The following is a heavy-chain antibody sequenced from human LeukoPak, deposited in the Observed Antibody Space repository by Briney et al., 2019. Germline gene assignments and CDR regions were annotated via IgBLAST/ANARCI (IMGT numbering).Heavy chain of an antibody. CDR2: INENGSEK. Sequence: GGSLRLSCAASGFTFTRYWMSWVRQAPGKGLEWVANINENGSEKKYLDSVKGRFTISRDNARNFVYLQLNSLTAEDTAVYYCARENGRGVISPYYDLWGQGTLVTVSS. V-gene: IGHV3-7*01. D-gene: IGHD3-10*01. CDR1: GFTFTRYW. J-gene: IGHJ4*02. CDR3: ARENGRGVISPYYDL.